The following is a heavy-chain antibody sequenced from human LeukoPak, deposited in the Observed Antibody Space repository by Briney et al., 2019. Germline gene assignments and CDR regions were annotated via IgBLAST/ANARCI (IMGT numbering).Heavy chain of an antibody. D-gene: IGHD7-27*01. V-gene: IGHV3-23*01. CDR2: ISRSGATT. J-gene: IGHJ2*01. Sequence: GGSLRLSCAASGFTFNNYAMDWVRQAPGKGLKWVSLISRSGATTYYADSVKGRFTISRDNSRNTLYLQMTSLRAEDTAVYYCARDPGDRWFFDLWGRGTLVTVSS. CDR3: ARDPGDRWFFDL. CDR1: GFTFNNYA.